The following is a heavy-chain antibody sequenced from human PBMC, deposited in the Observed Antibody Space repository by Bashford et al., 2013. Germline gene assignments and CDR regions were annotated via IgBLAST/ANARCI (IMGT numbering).Heavy chain of an antibody. J-gene: IGHJ6*02. CDR3: ARDHYGNTWYYYYGMDV. Sequence: ASVKVSCKASGYTFTDYGITWVRQAPGQGLEWMGWINSYKGDTKYAENFQGRLTMTADTSTTTAYMELRSLRSDDTAVYYCARDHYGNTWYYYYGMDVWGQGTTVTVSS. CDR2: INSYKGDT. D-gene: IGHD5-24*01. V-gene: IGHV1-18*04. CDR1: GYTFTDYG.